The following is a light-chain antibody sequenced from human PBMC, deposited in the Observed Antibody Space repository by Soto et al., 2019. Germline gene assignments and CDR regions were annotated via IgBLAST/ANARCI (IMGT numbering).Light chain of an antibody. Sequence: IVMTQSPATLSVSPGERATLSCRASQNIYSNIAWYQQRPGQAPRLLIYRASTRATGVPARFSGSGSGTEFTLTISSLQSEDFTVYSCLHYHNLWALGQGTKVDI. V-gene: IGKV3-15*01. CDR1: QNIYSN. CDR2: RAS. J-gene: IGKJ1*01. CDR3: LHYHNLWA.